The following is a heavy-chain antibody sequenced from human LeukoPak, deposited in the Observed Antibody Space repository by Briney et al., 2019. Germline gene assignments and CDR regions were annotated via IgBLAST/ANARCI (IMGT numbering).Heavy chain of an antibody. J-gene: IGHJ4*02. CDR2: ISYDGSNK. V-gene: IGHV3-30-3*01. Sequence: GGSLRLSCAASGFTFSSYAMSWVRQAPGKGLEWVAVISYDGSNKYYADSVKGRFTISRDNSKNTLYLQMNSLRAEDTAVYYCARGYYDSSGSGFDYWGQGTLVTVSS. D-gene: IGHD3-22*01. CDR3: ARGYYDSSGSGFDY. CDR1: GFTFSSYA.